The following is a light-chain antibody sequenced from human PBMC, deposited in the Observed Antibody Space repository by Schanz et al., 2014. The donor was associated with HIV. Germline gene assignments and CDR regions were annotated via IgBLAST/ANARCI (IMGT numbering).Light chain of an antibody. J-gene: IGLJ2*01. Sequence: QSALTQPASVSGSPGQSITISCTGTSSDVGSYNLVSWYQQHPGKAPKLMIYEVFKRPSGVSNRFSGSKSGNTASLTISGLQAEDEADYYCAAWDASLDVVFGGGTKLTVL. CDR1: SSDVGSYNL. CDR3: AAWDASLDVV. CDR2: EVF. V-gene: IGLV2-23*02.